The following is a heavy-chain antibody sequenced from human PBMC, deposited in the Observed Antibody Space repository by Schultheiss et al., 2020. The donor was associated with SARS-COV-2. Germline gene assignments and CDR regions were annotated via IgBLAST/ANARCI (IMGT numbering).Heavy chain of an antibody. V-gene: IGHV4-59*01. CDR1: GGSISSYY. CDR3: ARVAEQRKFDY. CDR2: IYYSGST. D-gene: IGHD6-25*01. Sequence: SQTLSLTCTVSGGSISSYYWSWIRQPPGKGLEWIGYIYYSGSTKYNLSLKSRVTISMDTSKNQFSLKLTSVTAADTAVYYCARVAEQRKFDYWGQGTTVTVSS. J-gene: IGHJ4*03.